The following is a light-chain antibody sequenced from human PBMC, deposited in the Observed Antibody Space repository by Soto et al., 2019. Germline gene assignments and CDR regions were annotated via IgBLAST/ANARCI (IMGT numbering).Light chain of an antibody. Sequence: EIVLTQSPAILSVSPGERATLSCRASQSISRSLAWYQQKPGQAPRLLIPDASTRATGIPARFSGSGSGTEFTLTISSLQSEDFALYYCHQYNSWPPGTFGQGTKVDTK. CDR3: HQYNSWPPGT. V-gene: IGKV3-15*01. CDR1: QSISRS. J-gene: IGKJ2*01. CDR2: DAS.